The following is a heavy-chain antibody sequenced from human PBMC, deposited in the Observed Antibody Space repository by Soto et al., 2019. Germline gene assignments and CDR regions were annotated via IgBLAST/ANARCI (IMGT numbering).Heavy chain of an antibody. CDR3: ARLRDRDGMDV. CDR1: GGTFSSYT. V-gene: IGHV1-69*02. J-gene: IGHJ6*02. D-gene: IGHD2-15*01. CDR2: IIPILGIA. Sequence: QVQLVQSGAEVKKRGSSVKVSCKASGGTFSSYTISWVRQAPGQGLEWMGRIIPILGIANYAQKFQGRVTITADKSTSTAYMELSSLRSEDTAVYYCARLRDRDGMDVWGQGTTVTVSS.